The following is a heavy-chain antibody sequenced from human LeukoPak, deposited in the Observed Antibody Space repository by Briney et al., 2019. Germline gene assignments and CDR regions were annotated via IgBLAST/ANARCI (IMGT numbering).Heavy chain of an antibody. V-gene: IGHV3-23*01. CDR3: AKRGVVIRVILVGFHKQAYYFDS. CDR1: GFTFSSYA. CDR2: ISGSGGST. D-gene: IGHD3-10*01. J-gene: IGHJ4*02. Sequence: GGSLRPSCAASGFTFSSYAMSWVRQAPGKGLEWVSAISGSGGSTYYADSVKGRFTISRDNPKNTLYLQMNSLKAEDTAVYFCAKRGVVIRVILVGFHKQAYYFDSWGQGALGTVSS.